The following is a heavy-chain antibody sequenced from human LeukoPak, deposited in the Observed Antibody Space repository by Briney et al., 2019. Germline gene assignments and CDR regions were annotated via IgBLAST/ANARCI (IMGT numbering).Heavy chain of an antibody. J-gene: IGHJ6*03. CDR1: GGSISSSSYY. CDR3: ARPRRSGSYGSGYYYYYYYMDV. D-gene: IGHD1-26*01. Sequence: PSETLSLTCTVSGGSISSSSYYWGWIRQPPGKGLEWIGSIYYSGSTYYNPSLKSRVTISVDTSKNQFSLKLSSVTAADTAVYYCARPRRSGSYGSGYYYYYYYMDVWGKGTTVTVSS. V-gene: IGHV4-39*07. CDR2: IYYSGST.